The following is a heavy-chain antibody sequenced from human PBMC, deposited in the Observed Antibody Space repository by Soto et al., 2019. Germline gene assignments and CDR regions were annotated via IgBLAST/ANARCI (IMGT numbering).Heavy chain of an antibody. J-gene: IGHJ1*01. CDR3: AHEQQLVFQR. D-gene: IGHD6-13*01. V-gene: IGHV3-33*06. Sequence: QVQLVESGGGVVQPGRSLRLSCAASGFTFSSYGMHWVRQAPGKGLEWVAVIWYDGSNKYYADSVKGRLTISRDNSKNTLYLQMNSLRAEDTAVYYCAHEQQLVFQRWGQGTLVTVSS. CDR2: IWYDGSNK. CDR1: GFTFSSYG.